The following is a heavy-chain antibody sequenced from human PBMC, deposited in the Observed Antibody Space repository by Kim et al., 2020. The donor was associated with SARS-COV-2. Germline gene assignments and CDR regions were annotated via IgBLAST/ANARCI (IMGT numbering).Heavy chain of an antibody. CDR2: ISGSGGST. CDR3: AKDPVYCSSTSCYHPPHWDY. V-gene: IGHV3-23*01. Sequence: GGSLRLSCAASGFTFSSYAMSWVRQAPGKGLEWVSAISGSGGSTYYADSVKGRFTISRDNSKNTLYLQMNSLRAEDTAVYYCAKDPVYCSSTSCYHPPHWDYWGQGTLVTVSS. D-gene: IGHD2-2*01. CDR1: GFTFSSYA. J-gene: IGHJ4*02.